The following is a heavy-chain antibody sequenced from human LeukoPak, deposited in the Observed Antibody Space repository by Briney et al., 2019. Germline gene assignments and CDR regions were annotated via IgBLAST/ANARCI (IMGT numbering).Heavy chain of an antibody. V-gene: IGHV4-39*01. J-gene: IGHJ4*02. CDR2: IYYSGST. CDR3: ASQRNDYYDSSGHDY. Sequence: SETLSLTCTVSGDSTSNINYYWGWIRQPPGKGLEWIGSIYYSGSTYYNPSLKSRVTISVDTSKNQFSLKLSSVTAADTAVYYCASQRNDYYDSSGHDYWGQGTLVTVS. CDR1: GDSTSNINYY. D-gene: IGHD3-22*01.